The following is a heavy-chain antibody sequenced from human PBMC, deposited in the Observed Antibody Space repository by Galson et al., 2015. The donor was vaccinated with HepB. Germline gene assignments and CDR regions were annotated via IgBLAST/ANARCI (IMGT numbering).Heavy chain of an antibody. CDR3: VKADSSGWYKLGSLLYYFDY. CDR2: ISSNGGST. D-gene: IGHD6-19*01. V-gene: IGHV3-64D*06. Sequence: SLRLSCAASGFTFSSYAMHWVRQAPGKGLEYVSAISSNGGSTYYADSVKGRFTISRDNSKNTLYLQMSSLRAEDTAVYYCVKADSSGWYKLGSLLYYFDYWGQGTLVTVSS. J-gene: IGHJ4*02. CDR1: GFTFSSYA.